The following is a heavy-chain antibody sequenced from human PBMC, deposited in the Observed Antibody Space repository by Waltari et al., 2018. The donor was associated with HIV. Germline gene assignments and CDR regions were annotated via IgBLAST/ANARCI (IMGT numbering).Heavy chain of an antibody. Sequence: EVHLLESGGDLVQPGGSLRLSCVASGFTFGNYAMAWVRQVPGTGLDWVSAISGSSGTTYYADSVKGRFVVSRDNSNNILYLHMTGLNAEDTALYHCARVGGYYARGDAFDVWGQGTMVTVSS. CDR3: ARVGGYYARGDAFDV. J-gene: IGHJ3*01. CDR2: ISGSSGTT. CDR1: GFTFGNYA. V-gene: IGHV3-23*01. D-gene: IGHD3-22*01.